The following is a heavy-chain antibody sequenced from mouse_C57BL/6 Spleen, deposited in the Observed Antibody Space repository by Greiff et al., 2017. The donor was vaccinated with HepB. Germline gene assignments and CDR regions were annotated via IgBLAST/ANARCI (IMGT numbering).Heavy chain of an antibody. CDR2: ISSGSSTI. CDR3: ARGLVSSPYYFDY. CDR1: GFTFSDYG. Sequence: EVKLVESGGGLVKPGGSLKLSCAASGFTFSDYGMHWVRQAPEKGLEWVAYISSGSSTISYADTVKGRFTISRDNAKNTLFLQMTSLRSEDTAMYYCARGLVSSPYYFDYWGQGTTLTVSS. V-gene: IGHV5-17*01. J-gene: IGHJ2*01. D-gene: IGHD1-1*01.